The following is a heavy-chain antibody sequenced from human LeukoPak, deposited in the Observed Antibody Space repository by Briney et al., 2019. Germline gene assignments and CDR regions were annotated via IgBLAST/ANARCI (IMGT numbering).Heavy chain of an antibody. J-gene: IGHJ4*02. CDR2: IKSDGSNY. CDR3: ARGAWTAYYFDY. CDR1: GFTFSSYS. V-gene: IGHV3-74*01. Sequence: GGSLRLSCAASGFTFSSYSMNWVRQAPGKGLEWVSRIKSDGSNYYTDSVKGRFTISRDNAKNTLYLQMNSLRAEDTAVYYCARGAWTAYYFDYWGQGTLVTVSS. D-gene: IGHD3/OR15-3a*01.